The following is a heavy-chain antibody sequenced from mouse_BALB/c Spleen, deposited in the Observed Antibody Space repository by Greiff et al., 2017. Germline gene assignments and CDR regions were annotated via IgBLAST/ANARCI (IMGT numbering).Heavy chain of an antibody. V-gene: IGHV1S81*02. CDR1: GYTFTSYW. CDR2: INPSNGRT. CDR3: ARSGSNYIDY. Sequence: VQLQQPGAELVKPGASVKLSCKASGYTFTSYWMHLVKQRPGQGLGWIGVINPSNGRTNYNEKFKSKATLTVDKSSSTAYLQLSSLASEDSAVCYCARSGSNYIDYWGQGATRTVSS. D-gene: IGHD3-1*01. J-gene: IGHJ2*01.